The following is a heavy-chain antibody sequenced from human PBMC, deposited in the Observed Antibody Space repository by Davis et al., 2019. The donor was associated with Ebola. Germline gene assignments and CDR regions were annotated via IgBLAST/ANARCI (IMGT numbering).Heavy chain of an antibody. CDR3: TTGSVGGGSPHDGY. Sequence: GESLKISCAASGFSFSHAWMTWVRQAPGKGLEWVGRIKNKIDGETTDYAAPVKGRLSISRDDSISTVYLQINSLKTEDTGMYYCTTGSVGGGSPHDGYWGQGTLVTVSS. CDR1: GFSFSHAW. J-gene: IGHJ4*02. D-gene: IGHD2-15*01. CDR2: IKNKIDGETT. V-gene: IGHV3-15*01.